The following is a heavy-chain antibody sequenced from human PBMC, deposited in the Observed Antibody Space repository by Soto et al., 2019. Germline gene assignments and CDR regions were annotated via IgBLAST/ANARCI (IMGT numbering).Heavy chain of an antibody. CDR2: ISAYNGNT. J-gene: IGHJ5*02. Sequence: ASVKVSCKASGYTFTSYGISWVRQAPGQGLEWMGWISAYNGNTKYAQKLQGRVTITRDTSTSTAYMELSSLRSEDTAVYYCAKVVVAATPDNNWFDPWGQGTLVTVSS. CDR3: AKVVVAATPDNNWFDP. CDR1: GYTFTSYG. V-gene: IGHV1-18*01. D-gene: IGHD2-15*01.